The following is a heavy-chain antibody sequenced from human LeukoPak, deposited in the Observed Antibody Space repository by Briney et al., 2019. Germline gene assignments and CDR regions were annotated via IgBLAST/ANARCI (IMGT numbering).Heavy chain of an antibody. Sequence: SGGSLRLSCAASGFTSSSYAISWVRQAPGKGLEWVSAIRDSGFTFYADSVKGGFTISRDNSKNTVFLQMNSVRAEDTAVYYCAKEKEGSGSYHVDYWGQGTLVTVSS. CDR2: IRDSGFT. J-gene: IGHJ4*02. CDR1: GFTSSSYA. D-gene: IGHD3-10*01. CDR3: AKEKEGSGSYHVDY. V-gene: IGHV3-23*01.